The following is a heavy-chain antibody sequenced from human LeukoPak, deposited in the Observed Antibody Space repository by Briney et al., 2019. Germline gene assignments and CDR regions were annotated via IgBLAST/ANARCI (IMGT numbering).Heavy chain of an antibody. CDR1: GYTFIAYY. J-gene: IGHJ4*02. Sequence: ASVKVSCKASGYTFIAYYMHWVRQAPGQGLEWMGWVNPASGGTNYAQKFEGRVTMTRDTSISTTYMELTALTSDDTAVYYCAGQKDPRPIDYWGQGTLVTVSS. V-gene: IGHV1-2*02. CDR2: VNPASGGT. CDR3: AGQKDPRPIDY.